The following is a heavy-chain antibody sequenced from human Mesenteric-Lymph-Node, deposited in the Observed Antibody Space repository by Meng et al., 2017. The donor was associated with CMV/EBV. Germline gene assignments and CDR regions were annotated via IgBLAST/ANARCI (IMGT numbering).Heavy chain of an antibody. CDR2: INPNSGGT. D-gene: IGHD5-18*01. Sequence: ASVKVSCKASGYTFSDYHIHWVRQAPGQGLECLGWINPNSGGTNLAQKFQGRVTLTTDTSTNTAYMDLYSLRSDDTAVYYCARGRIGTPMVPGDDYWGQGTLVTVSS. CDR1: GYTFSDYH. V-gene: IGHV1-2*02. CDR3: ARGRIGTPMVPGDDY. J-gene: IGHJ4*02.